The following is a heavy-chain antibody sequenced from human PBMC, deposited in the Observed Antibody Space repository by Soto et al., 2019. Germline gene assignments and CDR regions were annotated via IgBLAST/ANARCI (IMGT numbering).Heavy chain of an antibody. V-gene: IGHV3-23*01. CDR3: AKDRGWTYYFDY. Sequence: GGSLRLSCATSGFPFRNYAMSWVRQTPGKGLEWASAIDGSGDSTYHADSVKGRFTISRDNSGNTLYLQMDSLRAEDTAVYFCAKDRGWTYYFDYWGQGALVTVSS. D-gene: IGHD6-19*01. CDR1: GFPFRNYA. J-gene: IGHJ4*02. CDR2: IDGSGDST.